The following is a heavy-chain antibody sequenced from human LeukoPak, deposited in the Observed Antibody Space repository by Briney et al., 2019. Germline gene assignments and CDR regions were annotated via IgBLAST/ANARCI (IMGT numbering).Heavy chain of an antibody. D-gene: IGHD3-22*01. V-gene: IGHV4-4*02. CDR1: GGSISSSNW. CDR3: ARDSYYDSSGYLPDY. Sequence: PSETLSLTCAVSGGSISSSNWWSWVRQPPGKGLEWIGEIYHSGSTNYNPSLKSRVTISVDTSKNQFSLKLSSVTAADTAVYYCARDSYYDSSGYLPDYWGQGTLVTVSS. J-gene: IGHJ4*02. CDR2: IYHSGST.